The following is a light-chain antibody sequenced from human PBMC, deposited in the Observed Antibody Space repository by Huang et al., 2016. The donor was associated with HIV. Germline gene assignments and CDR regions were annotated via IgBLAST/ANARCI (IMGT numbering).Light chain of an antibody. V-gene: IGKV2-28*01. CDR1: QSLLQSNGYNY. J-gene: IGKJ5*01. Sequence: DIVMTQSPLSLSVTPGEPASISCRSSQSLLQSNGYNYLDWYLQRPGQSPQLLIYLGSNRASGVPDRFSGSGSGTDFTLKISRVEAEDIGVYYCMQSLQTITFGQGTRLEIK. CDR3: MQSLQTIT. CDR2: LGS.